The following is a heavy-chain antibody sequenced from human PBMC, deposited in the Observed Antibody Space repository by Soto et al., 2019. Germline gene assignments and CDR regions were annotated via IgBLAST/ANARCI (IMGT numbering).Heavy chain of an antibody. CDR2: INPSGGST. D-gene: IGHD3-10*01. CDR1: GYTFTSYY. J-gene: IGHJ4*02. V-gene: IGHV1-46*03. CDR3: ARDLGALWTFDY. Sequence: QVQLVQSGAEVKKPGASVKVSCKASGYTFTSYYMHWVRHAPGQGLEWMGIINPSGGSTSYAQKFQGRVTMTRDTSTSTVYMELSSLRSEDTAVYYCARDLGALWTFDYWGQGTLVTVSS.